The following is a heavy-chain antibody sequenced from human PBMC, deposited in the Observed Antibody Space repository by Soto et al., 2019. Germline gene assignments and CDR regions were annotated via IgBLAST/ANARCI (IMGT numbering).Heavy chain of an antibody. CDR1: GGSISNYY. V-gene: IGHV4-4*07. J-gene: IGHJ4*02. D-gene: IGHD3-3*01. Sequence: SETLSLTCTVSGGSISNYYCNWIRQPAGKGLEWIGRIDTSGSTNYNPSLKSRVTMSVDASKQEFSLKLSSVTAADTALYYCARGGQDFWSGPFDYWGRGARVTGS. CDR3: ARGGQDFWSGPFDY. CDR2: IDTSGST.